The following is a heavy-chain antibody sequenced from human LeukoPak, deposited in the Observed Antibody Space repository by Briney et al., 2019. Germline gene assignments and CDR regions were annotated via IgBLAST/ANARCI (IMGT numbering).Heavy chain of an antibody. V-gene: IGHV1-69*13. Sequence: GASVKVSCKASGGTFSSYAISWVRQAPGQGLEWMGGIIPIFGTANYAQKFQGRVTITADESTSTAYMELSSLRSEDTAVYYCGRTIYYYDSSGYKLYYFDYWGQGTLVTVSS. D-gene: IGHD3-22*01. J-gene: IGHJ4*02. CDR3: GRTIYYYDSSGYKLYYFDY. CDR1: GGTFSSYA. CDR2: IIPIFGTA.